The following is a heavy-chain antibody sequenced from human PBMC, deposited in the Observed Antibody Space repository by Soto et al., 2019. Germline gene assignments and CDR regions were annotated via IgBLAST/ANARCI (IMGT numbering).Heavy chain of an antibody. D-gene: IGHD3-16*01. V-gene: IGHV3-30-3*01. CDR3: ARDQFGGFDY. CDR1: GFTFSNYA. Sequence: QVQLVESGGGVVQPGRSLRLSCAASGFTFSNYAMHWVRQAPGTGLEWVAVISYDGSNKYYADSVKGRFTISRDNSENTLYLQMNSLRAEATAVYYCARDQFGGFDYWGQETLVTVSS. CDR2: ISYDGSNK. J-gene: IGHJ4*02.